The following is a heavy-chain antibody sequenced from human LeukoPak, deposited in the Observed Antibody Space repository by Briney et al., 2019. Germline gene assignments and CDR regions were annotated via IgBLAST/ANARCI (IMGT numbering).Heavy chain of an antibody. CDR3: ARDPTYYYDSSDPIYYMDV. D-gene: IGHD3-22*01. V-gene: IGHV3-66*01. Sequence: SVKGRFTISRDNSKNTLYLQMNSLRAEDTAVYYCARDPTYYYDSSDPIYYMDVWGKGTTVTISS. J-gene: IGHJ6*03.